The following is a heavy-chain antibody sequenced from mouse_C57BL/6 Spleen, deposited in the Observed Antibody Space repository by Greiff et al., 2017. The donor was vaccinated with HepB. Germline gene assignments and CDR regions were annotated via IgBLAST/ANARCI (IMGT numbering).Heavy chain of an antibody. D-gene: IGHD2-4*01. CDR1: GYTFTDYE. Sequence: QVQLQQSGAELVRPGASVTLSCKASGYTFTDYEMHWVKQTPVHGLEWIGAIDPETGGTAYNQKFKGKAILTADKSSSTAYMELRSLTSEDSAVYYCTKRGLRRLQDYWGQGTTLTVSS. CDR2: IDPETGGT. CDR3: TKRGLRRLQDY. J-gene: IGHJ2*01. V-gene: IGHV1-15*01.